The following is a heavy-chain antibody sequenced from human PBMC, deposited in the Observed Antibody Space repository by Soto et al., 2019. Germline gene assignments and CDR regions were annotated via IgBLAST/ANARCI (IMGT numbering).Heavy chain of an antibody. CDR3: TTGLAITGTTVDY. Sequence: GGSLRLSCAASGFTFSNAWMSWVRQAPGKGLEWVGRIKSKTDGGTTDYAAPVKGRFTISRDDSKNTLYLQMNSLKTEDTAVYYCTTGLAITGTTVDYWGQGTLVTVSS. J-gene: IGHJ4*02. D-gene: IGHD1-7*01. CDR2: IKSKTDGGTT. V-gene: IGHV3-15*01. CDR1: GFTFSNAW.